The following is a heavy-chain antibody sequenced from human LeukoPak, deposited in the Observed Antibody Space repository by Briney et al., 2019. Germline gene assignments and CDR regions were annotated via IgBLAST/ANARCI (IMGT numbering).Heavy chain of an antibody. CDR1: GFAYSSVS. D-gene: IGHD3-22*01. V-gene: IGHV3-48*02. Sequence: RGGPLRRSRAASGFAYSSVSMNGVRQAPTKALEWVSYISSTSTSTYYADSAKGRFTISRDNAQNSLYLQMNSLGDDDTAVYYCARGRSGYYFDYWGQGTLVTVSS. J-gene: IGHJ4*02. CDR3: ARGRSGYYFDY. CDR2: ISSTSTST.